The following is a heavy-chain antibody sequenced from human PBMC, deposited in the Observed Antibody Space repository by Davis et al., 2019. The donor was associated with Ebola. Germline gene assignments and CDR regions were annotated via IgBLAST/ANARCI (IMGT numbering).Heavy chain of an antibody. CDR2: ISSSSSYT. J-gene: IGHJ5*02. V-gene: IGHV3-21*05. CDR3: AREPETYYYGSGSHYGGNWFDP. D-gene: IGHD3-10*01. CDR1: GFTFSSYA. Sequence: GGSLRLSCAASGFTFSSYAMSWVRQAPGKGLEWVSYISSSSSYTNYADSVKGRFTISRDNAKNSLYLQMNSLRAEDTAVYYCAREPETYYYGSGSHYGGNWFDPWGQGTLVTVSS.